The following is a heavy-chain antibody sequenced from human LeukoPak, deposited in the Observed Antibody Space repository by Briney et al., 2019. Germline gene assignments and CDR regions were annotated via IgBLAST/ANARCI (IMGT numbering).Heavy chain of an antibody. V-gene: IGHV5-51*01. CDR2: IYPGDSYT. CDR3: ARRSGSDALDI. Sequence: GESLKISCKGSGYSFTTYWFAWVRQMPGKGLEWMGIIYPGDSYTTYSPSFQGQVTISADKSISTAYLQWRSLKASDTAMYYCARRSGSDALDIWGQGTMVTVSS. J-gene: IGHJ3*02. D-gene: IGHD3-10*01. CDR1: GYSFTTYW.